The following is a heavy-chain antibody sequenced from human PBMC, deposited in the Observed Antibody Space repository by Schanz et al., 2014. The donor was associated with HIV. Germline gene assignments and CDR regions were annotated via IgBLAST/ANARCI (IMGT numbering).Heavy chain of an antibody. D-gene: IGHD3-22*01. CDR3: AKDRNYYDNRYLGKGNYYYYYGMDV. Sequence: QVQLVESGGGVVQPGRSLKLSCVASGFPFNSYGMHWVRQAPGKGLEWVAVISYDGVNKHFADPVKGRFTISRDNSKNTMYLKMNSLRVDDTAVYYCAKDRNYYDNRYLGKGNYYYYYGMDVWGQGTTVTVSS. J-gene: IGHJ6*02. CDR1: GFPFNSYG. CDR2: ISYDGVNK. V-gene: IGHV3-30*18.